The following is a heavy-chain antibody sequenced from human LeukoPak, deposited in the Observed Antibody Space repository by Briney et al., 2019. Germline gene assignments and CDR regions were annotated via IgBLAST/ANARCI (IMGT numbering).Heavy chain of an antibody. Sequence: GGSLRLSCAASGFTFSSYDMHWVRQAAGKGLEWVSAISTAGDTYYPGSVHGLFPISSENATTSLYLQMHSLTPGDTAVYYCAYPDFWSGYSYYYYYYGMDVWGQGTTVTVSS. CDR1: GFTFSSYD. D-gene: IGHD3-3*01. CDR2: ISTAGDT. J-gene: IGHJ6*02. V-gene: IGHV3-13*01. CDR3: AYPDFWSGYSYYYYYYGMDV.